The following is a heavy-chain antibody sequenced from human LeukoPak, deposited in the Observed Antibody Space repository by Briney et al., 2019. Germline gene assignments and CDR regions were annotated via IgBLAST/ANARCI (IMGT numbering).Heavy chain of an antibody. Sequence: GASVKVSCKASGYMFTGYYMHWVRQAPGQGLEWMGWINPNSGGTNYAQKFQGRVTMTRDTSISTAYMELSRLRSDDTAVYYCAGRGYSYGYYFDYWGQGTLVTVSS. CDR1: GYMFTGYY. D-gene: IGHD5-18*01. CDR2: INPNSGGT. J-gene: IGHJ4*02. CDR3: AGRGYSYGYYFDY. V-gene: IGHV1-2*02.